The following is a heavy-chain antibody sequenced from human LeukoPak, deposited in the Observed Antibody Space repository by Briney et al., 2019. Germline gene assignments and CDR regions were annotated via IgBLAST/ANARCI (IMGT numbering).Heavy chain of an antibody. V-gene: IGHV1-18*01. D-gene: IGHD3-10*01. Sequence: GASVKVSCKASGYTFTNYGISRVRQAPGQGLEWMGWISGYNGKTDYSQKLQGRVTMTTDTSTSTAYMELRSLTSDDTAVYYCARDIGVSQFDSWGQGTLVTVSS. J-gene: IGHJ4*02. CDR1: GYTFTNYG. CDR3: ARDIGVSQFDS. CDR2: ISGYNGKT.